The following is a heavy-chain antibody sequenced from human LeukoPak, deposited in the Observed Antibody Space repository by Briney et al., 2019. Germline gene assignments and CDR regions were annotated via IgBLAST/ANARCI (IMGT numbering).Heavy chain of an antibody. CDR2: VTNNGGST. Sequence: GGSLRLSCSASGFTFSSYVMHWVRQAPGKGLEYVSAVTNNGGSTFHADSVKGRFSISRDNSKNTLYLQMSSLRGEDTAVYYCVRGGSSGWYGDYWGQGTLVTVSS. D-gene: IGHD6-19*01. J-gene: IGHJ4*02. V-gene: IGHV3-64D*09. CDR3: VRGGSSGWYGDY. CDR1: GFTFSSYV.